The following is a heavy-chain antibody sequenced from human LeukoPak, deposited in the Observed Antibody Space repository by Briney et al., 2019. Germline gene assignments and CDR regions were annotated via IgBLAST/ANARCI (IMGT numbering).Heavy chain of an antibody. CDR1: GYTFTSYD. CDR2: MNPNSGNT. D-gene: IGHD2-2*01. J-gene: IGHJ6*02. CDR3: ARSVTSGYCSSTSCYYYYYYGMDV. V-gene: IGHV1-8*01. Sequence: ASVNVSCKASGYTFTSYDINWVRQATGQGLEWMGWMNPNSGNTVYAQKFQGRVTMTRNTPISTAYMELSSLRSEDTAVYYCARSVTSGYCSSTSCYYYYYYGMDVWGQGTTVTVSS.